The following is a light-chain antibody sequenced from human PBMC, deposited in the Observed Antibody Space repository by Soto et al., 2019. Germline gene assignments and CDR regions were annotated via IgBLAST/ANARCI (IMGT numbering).Light chain of an antibody. CDR2: DVS. CDR1: SSDVGAYNY. J-gene: IGLJ2*01. Sequence: QSALTQPASVSGSPGQSITISCTGTSSDVGAYNYVSWYQHHPGKAPKLLIYDVSHRPSGVSNSFSGSKSGNTASLTISGLQAEDEADYYCSSYTSSSTVVFGGGTKLTVL. CDR3: SSYTSSSTVV. V-gene: IGLV2-14*03.